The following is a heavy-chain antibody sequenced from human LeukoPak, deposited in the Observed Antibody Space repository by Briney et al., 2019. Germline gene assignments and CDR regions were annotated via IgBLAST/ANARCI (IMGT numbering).Heavy chain of an antibody. CDR2: ISGSGGST. CDR3: AQDMITMVRGVPDY. D-gene: IGHD3-10*01. Sequence: PGGSLRLSCAASGTGFTFSSYAMSWVRQAPGKGLEWVSTISGSGGSTYHADSVKGRFTISRDNSKNTLFLQMNSLRAEDTAVYYCAQDMITMVRGVPDYWGQGTLVTVSS. J-gene: IGHJ4*02. V-gene: IGHV3-23*01. CDR1: GTGFTFSSYA.